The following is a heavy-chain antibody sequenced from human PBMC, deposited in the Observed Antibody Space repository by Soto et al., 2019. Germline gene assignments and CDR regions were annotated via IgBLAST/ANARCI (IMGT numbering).Heavy chain of an antibody. D-gene: IGHD2-15*01. CDR2: ISGSGGST. CDR3: AKDGVGNWFDP. J-gene: IGHJ5*02. Sequence: GGSLRLSCAASGFTVSSNYMSWVGQAPGKGLEWVSAISGSGGSTYYADSVKGRFTISRDNSKNTLYLQMNSLRAEDTAVYYCAKDGVGNWFDPWGQGTLVTVSS. CDR1: GFTVSSNY. V-gene: IGHV3-23*01.